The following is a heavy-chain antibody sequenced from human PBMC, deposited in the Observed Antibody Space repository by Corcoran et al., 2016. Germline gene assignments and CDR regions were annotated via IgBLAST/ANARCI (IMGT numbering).Heavy chain of an antibody. V-gene: IGHV4-34*01. J-gene: IGHJ5*02. Sequence: QVQLQQWGAGLLKPSETLSLTCAVYGGSFSGYYWSWIRQPPGKGLEWIGEINHSGSTNYNPSLKSRVTISVDTSKKQFSLKLSFVTAADTAVYYCARDVVGATGWFDPWGQGTLVTVSS. CDR1: GGSFSGYY. CDR3: ARDVVGATGWFDP. CDR2: INHSGST. D-gene: IGHD1-26*01.